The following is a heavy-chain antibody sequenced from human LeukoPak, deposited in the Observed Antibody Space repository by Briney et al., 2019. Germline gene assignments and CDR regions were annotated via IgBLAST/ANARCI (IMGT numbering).Heavy chain of an antibody. CDR2: INHSGST. Sequence: SETLSLTCAVYGGSFSGYYWSWIRQPPGKGLEWIGEINHSGSTNYNPSLKSRVTISVDTSKNQFSLKLSSVTAADTAVYYCARGPARWDYGSGSYSGTFDYWGQGTLVTVSS. V-gene: IGHV4-34*01. J-gene: IGHJ4*02. D-gene: IGHD3-10*01. CDR3: ARGPARWDYGSGSYSGTFDY. CDR1: GGSFSGYY.